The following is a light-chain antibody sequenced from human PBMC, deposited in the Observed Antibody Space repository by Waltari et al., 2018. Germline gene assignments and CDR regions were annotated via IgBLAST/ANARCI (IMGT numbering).Light chain of an antibody. CDR1: SRTFGTYIY. J-gene: IGLJ3*02. V-gene: IGLV2-14*03. Sequence: QSALTQPASVSGSPGQSITISCTGTSRTFGTYIYCSWYQQHPGRAPKLMISDVSDRPSGVSNRFSGSKSGNTASLTISGLQAEDEGDYYCCSYTNVGSWVFGGGTKVTVL. CDR2: DVS. CDR3: CSYTNVGSWV.